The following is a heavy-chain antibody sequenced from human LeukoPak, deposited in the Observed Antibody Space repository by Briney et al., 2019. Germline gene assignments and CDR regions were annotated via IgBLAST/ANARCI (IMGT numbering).Heavy chain of an antibody. J-gene: IGHJ3*02. CDR2: IYWDDDK. CDR3: AHTTYDSRGHAFDI. D-gene: IGHD3-16*01. CDR1: GFSLSTSGVG. Sequence: ECGPTLVKPTQTLTLTCTFSGFSLSTSGVGVGWIRQPLGVALEWLALIYWDDDKRYSPSLKSRLTITKDTSKNQVVLTMTNMDPVDTATYYCAHTTYDSRGHAFDIWGQGTMVTVAS. V-gene: IGHV2-5*02.